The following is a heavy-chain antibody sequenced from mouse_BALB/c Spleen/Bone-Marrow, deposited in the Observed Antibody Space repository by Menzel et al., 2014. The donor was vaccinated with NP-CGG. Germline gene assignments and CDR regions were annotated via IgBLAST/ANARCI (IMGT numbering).Heavy chain of an antibody. CDR2: IYPGNSDI. J-gene: IGHJ4*01. CDR1: GYSFTSYW. D-gene: IGHD2-14*01. CDR3: TIYRFDEDAMDY. Sequence: VQLQQSGTVLARPGASVKMPCKASGYSFTSYWMHWVKQRPGQGLEWIGAIYPGNSDISYNQKFKGKAKLTAVTSASTAYMELSSLTNEDSAVYYCTIYRFDEDAMDYWGQGTSVTVSS. V-gene: IGHV1-5*01.